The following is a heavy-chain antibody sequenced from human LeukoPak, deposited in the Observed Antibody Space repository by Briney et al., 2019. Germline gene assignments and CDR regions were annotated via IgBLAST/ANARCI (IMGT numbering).Heavy chain of an antibody. CDR3: ARDDPYYYDSSGYCDY. Sequence: GGSLRLSCAASGFIFTSYGMHWVRQAPGKGLEWVAFIQFDGANKYYADSVKGRFTISRDNAKNSLYLQMNSLRAEDTAVYYCARDDPYYYDSSGYCDYWGQGTLVTVSS. D-gene: IGHD3-22*01. CDR2: IQFDGANK. V-gene: IGHV3-30*02. J-gene: IGHJ4*02. CDR1: GFIFTSYG.